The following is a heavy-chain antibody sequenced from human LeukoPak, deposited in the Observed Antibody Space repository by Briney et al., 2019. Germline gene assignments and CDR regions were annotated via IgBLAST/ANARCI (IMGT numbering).Heavy chain of an antibody. V-gene: IGHV4-59*12. Sequence: SETLSLTCTVSGGSISSYYWSWIRQPPGKGLEWIGYIYYSGSTNYNPSLKSRVTISVDTSKNQFSLKLSSVTAADTAVYYCARVVEGGDYYYDSSGYYYGHYFDYWGQGTLVTVSS. CDR2: IYYSGST. CDR1: GGSISSYY. D-gene: IGHD3-22*01. CDR3: ARVVEGGDYYYDSSGYYYGHYFDY. J-gene: IGHJ4*02.